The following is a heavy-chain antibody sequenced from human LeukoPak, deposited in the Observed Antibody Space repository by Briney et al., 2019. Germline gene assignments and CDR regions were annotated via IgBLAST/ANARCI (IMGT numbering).Heavy chain of an antibody. CDR1: GFTFSSYA. V-gene: IGHV3-23*01. CDR3: AKVAHYYGSGSYYEYYFDY. Sequence: GGSLRLSCAASGFTFSSYAMSWVRQAPGKGLEWVSAISGSGGSTYYADSVKGRFTISRDNSKNTLYLQMNSLSADDTAVYYCAKVAHYYGSGSYYEYYFDYWGQGALVTVSS. CDR2: ISGSGGST. J-gene: IGHJ4*02. D-gene: IGHD3-10*01.